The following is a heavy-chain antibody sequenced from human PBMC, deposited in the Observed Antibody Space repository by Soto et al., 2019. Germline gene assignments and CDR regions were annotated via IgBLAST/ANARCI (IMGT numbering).Heavy chain of an antibody. CDR1: GFTFSSYA. J-gene: IGHJ5*02. D-gene: IGHD6-6*01. Sequence: GGSLRLSCAASGFTFSSYAMHWVRQAPGKGLEWVAVISYDGSNKYYADSVKGRFTISRDNSKNTLYLQMNSLRAEDTAVYYCASCRSSRRFINCFDPWGQGTLVTVSS. CDR2: ISYDGSNK. V-gene: IGHV3-30-3*01. CDR3: ASCRSSRRFINCFDP.